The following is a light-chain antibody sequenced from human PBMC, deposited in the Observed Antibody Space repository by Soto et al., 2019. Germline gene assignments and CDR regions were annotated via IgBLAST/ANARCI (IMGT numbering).Light chain of an antibody. J-gene: IGKJ1*01. CDR3: QHYNSYFQT. V-gene: IGKV1-5*01. CDR2: DAS. Sequence: DIQMTQSPSTLSASVGDRVTITCRASQSISSWLAWYQQKPGKAPKLLIYDASSLKSGVPSRFSGSGSGTEFTLTISSLQHDDFETYYCQHYNSYFQTFGQGTKVDIK. CDR1: QSISSW.